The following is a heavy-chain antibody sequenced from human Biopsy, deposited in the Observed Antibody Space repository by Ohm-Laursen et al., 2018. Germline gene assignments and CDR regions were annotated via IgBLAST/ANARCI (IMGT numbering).Heavy chain of an antibody. CDR1: GFTFSSYG. D-gene: IGHD3-22*01. J-gene: IGHJ4*02. V-gene: IGHV3-33*01. Sequence: SLRLSCAASGFTFSSYGIHWVRQAPGKGLEWVAVIWYDGSNKYSADSVKGRFSISRDNSKNTVYLQMNSLRAADTAVYYCARSPPPYYYDNSGYYWVNWGQGTLVTVSS. CDR3: ARSPPPYYYDNSGYYWVN. CDR2: IWYDGSNK.